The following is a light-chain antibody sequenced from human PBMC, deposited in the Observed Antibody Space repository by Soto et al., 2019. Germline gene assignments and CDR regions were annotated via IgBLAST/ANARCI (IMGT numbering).Light chain of an antibody. V-gene: IGKV3D-15*01. CDR2: GAS. J-gene: IGKJ4*01. Sequence: EIVIKPSPATLSVSPGERATLSCRASQSVSNKLAWYQQKPGQAPRLLIYGASTRATGIPARFSGSGSGTEFTLTISSLQPEDFATYYCLQHRHYPLTFGGGSKVDI. CDR1: QSVSNK. CDR3: LQHRHYPLT.